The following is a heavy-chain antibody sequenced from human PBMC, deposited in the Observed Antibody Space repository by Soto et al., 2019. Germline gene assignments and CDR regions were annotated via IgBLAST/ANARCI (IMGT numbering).Heavy chain of an antibody. V-gene: IGHV4-59*01. Sequence: SETLSLTCTVSGGSISSYYWSWIRQPPGKGLEWIGYIYYSGSTNCNPSLKSRVTISVDTSKNQFSLKLSSVTAADTAVYYCARRALDPSGHYYPYNWFDSWGQGTPVTVSS. CDR1: GGSISSYY. CDR3: ARRALDPSGHYYPYNWFDS. J-gene: IGHJ5*01. CDR2: IYYSGST. D-gene: IGHD3-22*01.